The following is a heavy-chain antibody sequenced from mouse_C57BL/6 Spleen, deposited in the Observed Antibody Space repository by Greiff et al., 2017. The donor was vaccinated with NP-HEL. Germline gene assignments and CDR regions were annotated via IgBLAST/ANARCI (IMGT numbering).Heavy chain of an antibody. D-gene: IGHD1-1*01. J-gene: IGHJ1*03. CDR1: GYTFTDYN. CDR3: ARDYYGSSYGYFEV. CDR2: INPNNGGT. V-gene: IGHV1-22*01. Sequence: EVQLQQSGPELVKPGASVKMSCKASGYTFTDYNMHWVKQSHGKSLEWIGYINPNNGGTSYNQKFKGKATLTVNKSSSTAYMELRSLTSEDSAVYYCARDYYGSSYGYFEVWGTGTTVTVSS.